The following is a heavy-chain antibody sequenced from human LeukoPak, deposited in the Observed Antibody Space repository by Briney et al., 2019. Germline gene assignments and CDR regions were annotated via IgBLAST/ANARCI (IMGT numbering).Heavy chain of an antibody. J-gene: IGHJ4*02. CDR3: AREQGSDSSGSTFDD. CDR1: GFTFSSYG. Sequence: GGSLRLSCAASGFTFSSYGMHWVRQAPGKGLEWVAVIWYDGSNKYYADSVKDRFTISRDNSKNTLYLQMNSLRAEDTAVYYCAREQGSDSSGSTFDDWGQGTLVTVSS. CDR2: IWYDGSNK. D-gene: IGHD3-22*01. V-gene: IGHV3-33*01.